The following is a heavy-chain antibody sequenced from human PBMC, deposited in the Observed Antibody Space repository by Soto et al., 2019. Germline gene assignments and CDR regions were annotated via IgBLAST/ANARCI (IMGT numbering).Heavy chain of an antibody. V-gene: IGHV1-69*01. J-gene: IGHJ6*02. Sequence: QVPLVQSGAEVKKPGSSVKVSCKASGGTFGSYAISWVRQAPGQGLEWMGGIIPIPGTANYAQKFQGRVTIAADESTSTAYMELSSLRSEDTAVYYCARSQGSSTSLEIYYYYYYGMDVWGQGITVTVSS. D-gene: IGHD2-2*01. CDR3: ARSQGSSTSLEIYYYYYYGMDV. CDR1: GGTFGSYA. CDR2: IIPIPGTA.